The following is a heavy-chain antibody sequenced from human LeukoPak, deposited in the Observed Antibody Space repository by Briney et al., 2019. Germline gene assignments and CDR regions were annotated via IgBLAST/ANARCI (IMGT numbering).Heavy chain of an antibody. D-gene: IGHD4-11*01. CDR3: ARVYSNYDPAAMDV. CDR1: GFTFNSYE. J-gene: IGHJ6*02. V-gene: IGHV3-48*03. Sequence: GGSLRLSCAASGFTFNSYEMNWVRQAPGKGLEWVSYISSSGSPIYYADSVEGRFTISRDNAKNSLYLQMSSLRAEDTAMYYCARVYSNYDPAAMDVWGQGATVTVSS. CDR2: ISSSGSPI.